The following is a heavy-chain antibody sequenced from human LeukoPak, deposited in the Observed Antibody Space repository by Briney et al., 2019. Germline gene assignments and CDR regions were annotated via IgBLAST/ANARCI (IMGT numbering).Heavy chain of an antibody. D-gene: IGHD4-23*01. CDR2: INHSGST. Sequence: SETLSLTCGVYGGSFSDFSWSWIRQSPGRGLEWIGEINHSGSTDYNPSLKSRVTISIDTSKNQFSLKLSSVTAADTAVYYCSRGVTDTNWGQGTLVIVSS. CDR3: SRGVTDTN. J-gene: IGHJ4*02. V-gene: IGHV4-34*01. CDR1: GGSFSDFS.